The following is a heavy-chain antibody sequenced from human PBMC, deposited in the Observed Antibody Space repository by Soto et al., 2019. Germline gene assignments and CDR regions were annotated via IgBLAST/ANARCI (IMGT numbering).Heavy chain of an antibody. J-gene: IGHJ5*02. CDR2: IIPIFGTA. Sequence: QVQLVQSGAEVKKPGSSVKVSCKASGGTFSSYAISWVRLAPGQGHEWMGGIIPIFGTANYAQKFQGRVTITADESTSTAYVELSSRRSEDTAVYYCARDPTPPSPPYSYDSSGYSNWFDPWGQGTLVTVSS. CDR3: ARDPTPPSPPYSYDSSGYSNWFDP. V-gene: IGHV1-69*01. CDR1: GGTFSSYA. D-gene: IGHD3-22*01.